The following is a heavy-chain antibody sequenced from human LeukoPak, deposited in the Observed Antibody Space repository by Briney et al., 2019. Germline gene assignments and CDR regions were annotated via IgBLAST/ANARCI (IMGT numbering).Heavy chain of an antibody. D-gene: IGHD5-24*01. CDR1: GFSFSRYA. CDR2: ISSNGGST. CDR3: ARVRDGYNYIDY. Sequence: GGSLRLSCSASGFSFSRYAMHWVRQAPGKGLEYVSGISSNGGSTHYADSVKGRFTISRDNAKNSLYLQMNSLRAEDTAVYYCARVRDGYNYIDYWGQGTRVTVSS. J-gene: IGHJ4*02. V-gene: IGHV3-64*04.